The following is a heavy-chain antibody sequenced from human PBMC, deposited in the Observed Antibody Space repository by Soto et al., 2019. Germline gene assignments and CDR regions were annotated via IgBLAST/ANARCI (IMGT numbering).Heavy chain of an antibody. J-gene: IGHJ4*02. D-gene: IGHD2-15*01. CDR3: ARGVPKCSGSSCYFDF. V-gene: IGHV3-74*01. CDR1: GFTFSSHW. Sequence: EVQLVESGGGLVQPGGSLRLSCAASGFTFSSHWMNWVRQAPGKGLVWVSRISGDGRTTSHADSVKGRFTISRDNAKNTLYLQVNSLRVEDTAVYYCARGVPKCSGSSCYFDFWGQGILVTVSS. CDR2: ISGDGRTT.